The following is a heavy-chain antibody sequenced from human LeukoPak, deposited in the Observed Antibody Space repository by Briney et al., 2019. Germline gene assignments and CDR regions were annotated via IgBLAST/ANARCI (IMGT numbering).Heavy chain of an antibody. CDR3: ARENYDSNYFDY. CDR1: GGSFSGYY. D-gene: IGHD3-3*01. CDR2: INHSGST. J-gene: IGHJ4*02. V-gene: IGHV4-34*01. Sequence: KPSETLSLTCAVYGGSFSGYYWSWIRQPPGKGLEWIGEINHSGSTNYNPSLKSRVTISVDTSKNQFSLKLSSVTAADTAVYYCARENYDSNYFDYWGQGTLVTVSS.